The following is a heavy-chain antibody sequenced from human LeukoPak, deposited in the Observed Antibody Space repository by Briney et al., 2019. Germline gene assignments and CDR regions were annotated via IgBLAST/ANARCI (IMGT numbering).Heavy chain of an antibody. D-gene: IGHD2-2*02. Sequence: PSETLSLTCAVYGGSFSGYYWSWIRQPPGKGLEWIGEINHSGSTNYNPSLKSRVTISVDTSKNQFSLKLSSVTAADTAVYYCARELPSILGWFDPWGQGTLVTVSS. CDR2: INHSGST. J-gene: IGHJ5*02. CDR1: GGSFSGYY. V-gene: IGHV4-34*01. CDR3: ARELPSILGWFDP.